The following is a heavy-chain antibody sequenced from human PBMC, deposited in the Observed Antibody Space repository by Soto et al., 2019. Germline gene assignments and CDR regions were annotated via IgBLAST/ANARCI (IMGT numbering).Heavy chain of an antibody. J-gene: IGHJ4*02. Sequence: QVQLVQSGAEVKKPGASVKVSCRTSGYTFKHYYIHWVRQAPGQGLEWLGIINPASASTNYAQEFQDRVTLTMDTSTTTVYMELSGLRAEDTAIFYCARDLAAGDHWGQGTLVTASS. CDR1: GYTFKHYY. CDR3: ARDLAAGDH. D-gene: IGHD6-13*01. CDR2: INPASAST. V-gene: IGHV1-46*02.